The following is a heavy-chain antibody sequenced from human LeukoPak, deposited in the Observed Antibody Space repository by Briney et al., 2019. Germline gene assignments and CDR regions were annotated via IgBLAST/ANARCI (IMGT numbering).Heavy chain of an antibody. V-gene: IGHV4-59*01. CDR1: GGSISSYY. J-gene: IGHJ4*02. CDR3: ARTNYYDSSGEFDY. CDR2: IYYSGGT. Sequence: YPSETLSLTCTVSGGSISSYYWSWIRQPPGKGLEWIGYIYYSGGTNYNPSLKSRVTISVDTSKNQSSLKLSSVTAADTAVYYCARTNYYDSSGEFDYWGQGTLVTVSS. D-gene: IGHD3-22*01.